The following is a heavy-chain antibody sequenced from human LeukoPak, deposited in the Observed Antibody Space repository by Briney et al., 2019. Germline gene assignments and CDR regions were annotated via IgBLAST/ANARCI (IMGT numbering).Heavy chain of an antibody. Sequence: GGSLRLSCAASGFTFSSYEMNWVRQAPGKGLEWVSYISGSGYTIYYADSVKGRFTISSDNAKNSLYVQMNRLRAEDTAVYYCARSLRRYYYDSSGYYGNFDYWGQGTLVTVSS. J-gene: IGHJ4*02. D-gene: IGHD3-22*01. CDR2: ISGSGYTI. CDR1: GFTFSSYE. CDR3: ARSLRRYYYDSSGYYGNFDY. V-gene: IGHV3-48*03.